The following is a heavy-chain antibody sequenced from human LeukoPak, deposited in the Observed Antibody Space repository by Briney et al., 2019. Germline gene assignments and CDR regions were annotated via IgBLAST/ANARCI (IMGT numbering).Heavy chain of an antibody. J-gene: IGHJ4*02. D-gene: IGHD3-9*01. V-gene: IGHV3-21*04. CDR2: ISSSSSYI. CDR1: GFTFSSYS. CDR3: AKGGHYDILTGYYRHAYFDY. Sequence: GGSLRLSCAASGFTFSSYSMNWVRQAPGKGLEWVSSISSSSSYIYYADSVKGRFTISRDNAKNSLYLQMNSLRAEDTALYYCAKGGHYDILTGYYRHAYFDYWGQGTLVTVSS.